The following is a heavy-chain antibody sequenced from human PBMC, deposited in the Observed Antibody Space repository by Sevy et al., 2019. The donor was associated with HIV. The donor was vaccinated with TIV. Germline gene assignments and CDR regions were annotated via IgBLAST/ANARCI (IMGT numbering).Heavy chain of an antibody. Sequence: ASVKVSCKASGYTFTSYAMHSVRQAPGQRLEWMGWINAGNGNTKYSQKFQGRVTITRDTSASTAYMELSSLRSEDTAVYYCARGGGLGELSLPNDYWGQGTLVTVSS. CDR3: ARGGGLGELSLPNDY. D-gene: IGHD3-16*02. J-gene: IGHJ4*02. V-gene: IGHV1-3*01. CDR1: GYTFTSYA. CDR2: INAGNGNT.